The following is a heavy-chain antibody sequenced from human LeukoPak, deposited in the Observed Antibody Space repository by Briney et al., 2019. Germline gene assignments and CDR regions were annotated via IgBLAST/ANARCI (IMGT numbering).Heavy chain of an antibody. J-gene: IGHJ3*01. CDR1: GYSISSGYY. D-gene: IGHD3-22*01. CDR3: ARMGVSYYYDSSTYYPGAFDV. Sequence: SETLSLTCNVSGYSISSGYYWGWLRRSPGEGLEWIATIFHSGSIYYNPSLKTRVSLSVDTSKNQFSLKLNSVTAADTAVYYCARMGVSYYYDSSTYYPGAFDVWGQGTMVTVSS. V-gene: IGHV4-38-2*02. CDR2: IFHSGSI.